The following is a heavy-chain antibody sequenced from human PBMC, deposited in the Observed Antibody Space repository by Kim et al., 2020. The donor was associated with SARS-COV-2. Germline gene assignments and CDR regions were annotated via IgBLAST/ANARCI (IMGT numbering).Heavy chain of an antibody. CDR2: TYYRSKWYN. V-gene: IGHV6-1*01. CDR3: ARDVAARQGTYYYYGMDV. CDR1: GDSVSSNSAA. Sequence: SQTLSLTCAISGDSVSSNSAAWNWIRQSPSRGLEWLGRTYYRSKWYNDYAVSVKSRITINPDTSKNQFSLQLNSVTPEDTAVYYCARDVAARQGTYYYYGMDVWGQGTTVTVSS. D-gene: IGHD6-6*01. J-gene: IGHJ6*02.